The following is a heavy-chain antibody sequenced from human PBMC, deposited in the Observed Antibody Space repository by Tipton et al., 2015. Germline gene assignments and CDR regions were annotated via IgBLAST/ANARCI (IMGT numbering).Heavy chain of an antibody. CDR2: TKTDGSEK. CDR1: GFSFSTSW. CDR3: ARHGDYTYDS. V-gene: IGHV3-7*01. J-gene: IGHJ5*02. Sequence: SLRLFCAASGFSFSTSWMGWVRQAPGKGPECVASTKTDGSEKYYVDSVNGRFTISRDNAQNSLFLQMNSLRAEDTAVYYCARHGDYTYDSWGQGTLVTVSS. D-gene: IGHD4-17*01.